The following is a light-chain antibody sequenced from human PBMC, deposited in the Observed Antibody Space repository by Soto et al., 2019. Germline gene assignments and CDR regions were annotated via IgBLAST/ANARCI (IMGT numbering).Light chain of an antibody. CDR1: SSDVGGYNY. CDR2: EVS. V-gene: IGLV2-14*01. J-gene: IGLJ2*01. Sequence: QSALTQPASVSGSPGQSITISCTGTSSDVGGYNYVSWYQQHPGKAPKLMIYEVSTRPSGVSNRFSGSKSGNTASLTISGLQAEDEAEYYGSSYTSSTTPVVFGGGTKLTVL. CDR3: SSYTSSTTPVV.